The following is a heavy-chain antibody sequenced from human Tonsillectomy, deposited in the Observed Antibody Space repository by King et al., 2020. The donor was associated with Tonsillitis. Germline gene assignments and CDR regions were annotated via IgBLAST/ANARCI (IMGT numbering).Heavy chain of an antibody. V-gene: IGHV4-31*03. Sequence: LQLQESGPGLVKPSQTLSLTCTVSGDSISSGDYYWSWIRQHPGKGLEWIGYIYYSGSTYYNPSLKSRVTISVDTSKNQFSLKLSSVTAADTAVYYCARETSQITMVRGVIITYGMDVWGQGTTVTVSS. CDR1: GDSISSGDYY. CDR3: ARETSQITMVRGVIITYGMDV. J-gene: IGHJ6*02. D-gene: IGHD3-10*01. CDR2: IYYSGST.